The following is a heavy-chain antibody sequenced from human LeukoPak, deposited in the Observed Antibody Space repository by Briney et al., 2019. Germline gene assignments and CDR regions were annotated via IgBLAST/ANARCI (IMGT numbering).Heavy chain of an antibody. J-gene: IGHJ3*02. V-gene: IGHV5-51*01. CDR2: IYPGDSDT. CDR3: ARHPTYCTNGECYTGGFDI. Sequence: GESLKISCKGSGYDFTNYWIGWVRQMPGKGLEWMGIIYPGDSDTRYSPSFQGQVTISVDKSISTAYLQWSSLKASDTAMYYCARHPTYCTNGECYTGGFDIGGHGTMVTVSS. D-gene: IGHD2-8*01. CDR1: GYDFTNYW.